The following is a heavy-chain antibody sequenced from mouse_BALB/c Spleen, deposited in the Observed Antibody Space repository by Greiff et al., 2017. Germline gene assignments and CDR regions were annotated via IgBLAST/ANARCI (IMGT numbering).Heavy chain of an antibody. D-gene: IGHD2-3*01. Sequence: VQLQQSGPELVKPGASVKISCKASGYAFSSSWMNWVKQRPGQGLEWIGRIYPGDGDTNYNGKFKGKATLTADKSSSTAYMQLSSLTSVDAAVYFCARRGGGYYEEYAMDYWGQGTSVTVSS. CDR1: GYAFSSSW. J-gene: IGHJ4*01. CDR2: IYPGDGDT. V-gene: IGHV1-82*01. CDR3: ARRGGGYYEEYAMDY.